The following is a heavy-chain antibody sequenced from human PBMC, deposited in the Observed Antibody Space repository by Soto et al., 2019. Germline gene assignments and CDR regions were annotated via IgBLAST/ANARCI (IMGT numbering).Heavy chain of an antibody. J-gene: IGHJ4*02. Sequence: GGSLRLSCAASGFTFSSYAMSWVRQATGKGLEWVSAISGSGGSTYYADSVKGRFTIARDNSKNTLYLQMNSLRAEDTAVYYCAKYAARRYYFDYWGQGTLVTVSS. CDR1: GFTFSSYA. CDR2: ISGSGGST. CDR3: AKYAARRYYFDY. V-gene: IGHV3-23*01. D-gene: IGHD6-6*01.